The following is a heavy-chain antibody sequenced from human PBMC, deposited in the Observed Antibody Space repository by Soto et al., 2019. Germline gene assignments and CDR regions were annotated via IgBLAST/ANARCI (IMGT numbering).Heavy chain of an antibody. CDR3: ERIISRGPGHDIYYYYGMDV. Sequence: SGPTLVNPTQTLTLTCTFSGFSLSTSGMCVSWIRQPPGKALEWLALIDWDDDKYYSTSLKTRLTISKDTSKNQVVLTMTNMDPVDTATYYCERIISRGPGHDIYYYYGMDVWGQGTTVTVSS. V-gene: IGHV2-70*01. CDR1: GFSLSTSGMC. D-gene: IGHD1-1*01. CDR2: IDWDDDK. J-gene: IGHJ6*02.